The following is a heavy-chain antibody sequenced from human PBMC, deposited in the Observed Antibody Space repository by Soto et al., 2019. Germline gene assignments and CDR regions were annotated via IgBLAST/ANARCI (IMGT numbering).Heavy chain of an antibody. CDR1: GGSISSGGYY. Sequence: PSETLSLTCTVSGGSISSGGYYWSWIRQHPGKGLEWIGYIYYSGSTYYNPSLKSRVTISVDTSKNQFSLKLSSVTAADTAVYYCARGRYGQTTRGYCSSTSCLLPRRDYYYMDVWGKGTTVTVSS. CDR2: IYYSGST. CDR3: ARGRYGQTTRGYCSSTSCLLPRRDYYYMDV. J-gene: IGHJ6*03. V-gene: IGHV4-31*03. D-gene: IGHD2-2*01.